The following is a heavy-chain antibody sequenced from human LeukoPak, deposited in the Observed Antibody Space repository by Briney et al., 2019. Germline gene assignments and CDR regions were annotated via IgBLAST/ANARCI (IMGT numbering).Heavy chain of an antibody. CDR1: GYTFTSYG. V-gene: IGHV1-18*01. CDR3: ARAGHVLLWFGEPVYYY. D-gene: IGHD3-10*01. J-gene: IGHJ4*02. CDR2: ISAYNGNT. Sequence: GASVKVSCKASGYTFTSYGISWVRQAPGQGLEWTGWISAYNGNTNYAQKLQGRVTMTTDTSTSTAYMELRSLRSDDTAVYYCARAGHVLLWFGEPVYYYWGQGTLVTVSS.